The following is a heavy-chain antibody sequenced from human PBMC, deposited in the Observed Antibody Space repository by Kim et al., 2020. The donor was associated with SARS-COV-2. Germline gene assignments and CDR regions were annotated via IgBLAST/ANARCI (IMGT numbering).Heavy chain of an antibody. D-gene: IGHD5-18*01. CDR2: INTYSGGA. CDR3: TRDDTSGYSVY. J-gene: IGHJ4*02. Sequence: ASVKVSCKTSGYTFTAFYIHWVRQAPGQGLEWVGRINTYSGGANYARKFRGKVTITTDTSIDTAYMDLSGLTSDDTAVYFCTRDDTSGYSVYWGQGTLVAVSS. V-gene: IGHV1-2*06. CDR1: GYTFTAFY.